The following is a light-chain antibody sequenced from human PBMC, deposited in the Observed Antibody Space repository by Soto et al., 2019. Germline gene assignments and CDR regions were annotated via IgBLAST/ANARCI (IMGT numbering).Light chain of an antibody. CDR2: DAS. J-gene: IGKJ4*01. CDR3: QQYNNWHPLT. CDR1: QSVSSSY. Sequence: EVLMTQSPATLSVSPGERATLSCRASQSVSSSYLAWYQQKPGQAPRLLIYDASTRATGIPARFSGSGSGTEFTLTISSLQSKDFAVYYCQQYNNWHPLTFGGGTKVDIK. V-gene: IGKV3D-15*01.